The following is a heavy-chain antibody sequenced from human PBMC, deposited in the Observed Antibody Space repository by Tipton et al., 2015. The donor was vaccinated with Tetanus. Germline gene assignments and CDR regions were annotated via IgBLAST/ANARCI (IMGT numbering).Heavy chain of an antibody. V-gene: IGHV1-46*01. Sequence: QVQLVQSGAEVKKPGASVKVSCKASGYTFTSYYMHWVRQDPGQGLEWMGIINPSGGSTSYAQKFQGRVTMTRDTSTSPVYMELGSLRSEDTAVYYCARGPRSVAAPHLGDYWGQGTLVTVSS. D-gene: IGHD2-15*01. CDR3: ARGPRSVAAPHLGDY. CDR1: GYTFTSYY. J-gene: IGHJ4*02. CDR2: INPSGGST.